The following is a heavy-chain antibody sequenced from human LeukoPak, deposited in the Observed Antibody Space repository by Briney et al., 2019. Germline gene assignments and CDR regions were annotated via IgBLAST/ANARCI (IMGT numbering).Heavy chain of an antibody. V-gene: IGHV4-4*07. J-gene: IGHJ3*02. Sequence: SETLSLTCTVSGGSISSYYWSWVRQPAGKGLEWIGRIYTSGNTNYNPSLKGRVTMSVDTSKNQFSLNLSSVTAADTAVYYCARHLKRITIFGVVNEAFDIWGQGTMVTVSS. D-gene: IGHD3-3*01. CDR1: GGSISSYY. CDR2: IYTSGNT. CDR3: ARHLKRITIFGVVNEAFDI.